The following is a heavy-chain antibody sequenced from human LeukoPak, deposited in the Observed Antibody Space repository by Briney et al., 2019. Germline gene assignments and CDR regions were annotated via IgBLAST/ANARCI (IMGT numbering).Heavy chain of an antibody. CDR2: IFDIGST. CDR1: GGSMNDYY. CDR3: ARELRLNYYGSGRYAFDY. V-gene: IGHV4-59*01. J-gene: IGHJ4*02. Sequence: SETLSLTCTVSGGSMNDYYWTWVRQPPGRGLEWIGYIFDIGSTNYNPSLKSRVTISVDTSKNQFSLKLSSVTAADTAVYYCARELRLNYYGSGRYAFDYWGQGTLVTVSS. D-gene: IGHD3-10*01.